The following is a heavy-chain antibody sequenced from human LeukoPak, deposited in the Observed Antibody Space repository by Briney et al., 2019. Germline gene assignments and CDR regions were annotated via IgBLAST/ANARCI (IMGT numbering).Heavy chain of an antibody. CDR3: ARLGVRYSTSSWWFDP. CDR1: GGSINSYY. D-gene: IGHD6-6*01. V-gene: IGHV4-59*08. CDR2: IYYSGST. J-gene: IGHJ5*02. Sequence: SETLTLTCTVSGGSINSYYWSWVRQPPGKGLEWIGYIYYSGSTNYSPSLKSRVPISVDTSKNQFSLKLSSVTAADTAVYYCARLGVRYSTSSWWFDPWGQGTLVTVSS.